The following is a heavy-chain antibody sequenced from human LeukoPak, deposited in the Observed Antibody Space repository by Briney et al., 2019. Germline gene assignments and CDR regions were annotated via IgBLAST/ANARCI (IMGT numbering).Heavy chain of an antibody. CDR1: GGSITSSSW. V-gene: IGHV4-4*02. CDR2: IYHDETT. D-gene: IGHD3-10*01. CDR3: ARADTSGTDSSDAFDI. Sequence: SGTLSLTCAVSGGSITSSSWWNWVRQPPGKGLEWIGEIYHDETTNYNPSLKSRVTISVDKSKNHFSLKLSAVTAADTAVYYCARADTSGTDSSDAFDIWGQGTVVAVSS. J-gene: IGHJ3*02.